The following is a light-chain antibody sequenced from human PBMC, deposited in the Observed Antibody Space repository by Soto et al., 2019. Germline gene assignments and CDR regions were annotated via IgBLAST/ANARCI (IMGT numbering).Light chain of an antibody. CDR3: GADHGIASNFVV. Sequence: QSVLTQPPSASASLGASVTLTRTLSSGYSKYKVDWYQQSPGKGPRFVLRVGTGGIVGSKGDGIPYRFSVLGSGLNRYLKIKNSQEENDSDYLCGADHGIASNFVVFGGVIKVTVL. J-gene: IGLJ2*01. CDR1: SGYSKYK. CDR2: VGTGGIVG. V-gene: IGLV9-49*01.